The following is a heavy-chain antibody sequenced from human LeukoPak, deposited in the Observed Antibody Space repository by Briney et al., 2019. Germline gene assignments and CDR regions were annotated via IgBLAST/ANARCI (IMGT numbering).Heavy chain of an antibody. Sequence: GESLKISCTGSGYSFTNYWIGWVRQMPGKGLEWMGIIYPGDSDTRYSPSFQGQVTISADKSISTTYQQWSSLKASDTAMYYCARREGGWYLDYWGQGTLVTVSS. V-gene: IGHV5-51*01. J-gene: IGHJ4*02. CDR3: ARREGGWYLDY. CDR2: IYPGDSDT. D-gene: IGHD6-19*01. CDR1: GYSFTNYW.